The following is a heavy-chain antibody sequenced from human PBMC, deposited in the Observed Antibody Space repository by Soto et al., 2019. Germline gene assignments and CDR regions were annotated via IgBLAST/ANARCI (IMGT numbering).Heavy chain of an antibody. V-gene: IGHV3-48*01. D-gene: IGHD6-19*01. CDR1: GFTFSSYS. CDR2: ISSSSSTI. Sequence: GGSLRLSCAASGFTFSSYSMNWVRQAPGKGLEWVSYISSSSSTIYYADSVKGRFTISRDNAKNSLYLQMNSLRAEDTAVYYCARDQGSGCRYWGQGTLVTVSS. J-gene: IGHJ4*02. CDR3: ARDQGSGCRY.